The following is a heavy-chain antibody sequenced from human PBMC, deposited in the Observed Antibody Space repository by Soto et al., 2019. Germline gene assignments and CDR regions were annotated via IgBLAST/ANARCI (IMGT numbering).Heavy chain of an antibody. CDR1: GFIFSDFS. CDR2: IGSSGGYI. V-gene: IGHV3-21*01. CDR3: AREKKHQSLGGRFGMDV. J-gene: IGHJ6*02. Sequence: GGSLRLSCAVSGFIFSDFSMNWVRQAPGKGLEWVASIGSSGGYIFYADSVKGRFTISRDNAKKSLDLQINSLRAEDTAVYYCAREKKHQSLGGRFGMDVWGQGTTVTVYS. D-gene: IGHD2-2*01.